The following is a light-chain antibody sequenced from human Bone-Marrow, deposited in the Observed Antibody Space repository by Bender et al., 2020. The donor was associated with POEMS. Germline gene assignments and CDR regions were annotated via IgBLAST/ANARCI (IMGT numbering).Light chain of an antibody. V-gene: IGLV1-40*01. CDR2: SSH. CDR1: SSNLEPGYD. J-gene: IGLJ3*02. CDR3: AVWDDSLNGWV. Sequence: QSVLTQPPSVSGAPGQTVSISCTGTSSNLEPGYDVHWYRQLPGTAPQLLIYSSHRRPSEVPDRFSGSRSGTSASLAISGLQSEDEADYYCAVWDDSLNGWVFGGGTKLTVL.